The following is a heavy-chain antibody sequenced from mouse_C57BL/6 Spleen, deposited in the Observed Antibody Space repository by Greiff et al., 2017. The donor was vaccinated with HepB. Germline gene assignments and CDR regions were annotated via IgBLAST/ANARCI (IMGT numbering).Heavy chain of an antibody. J-gene: IGHJ4*01. D-gene: IGHD4-1*01. CDR2: IWSGGST. CDR3: ARMAGTEEAMDY. Sequence: VKLMESGPGLVQPSQRLSITCTVSGFSLTSYGVHWVRQSPGKGLEWLGVIWSGGSTDYNAAFISRLSISKDNSKSQVFFKMNSLQADDTAIYYCARMAGTEEAMDYWGQGTSVTVSS. V-gene: IGHV2-2*01. CDR1: GFSLTSYG.